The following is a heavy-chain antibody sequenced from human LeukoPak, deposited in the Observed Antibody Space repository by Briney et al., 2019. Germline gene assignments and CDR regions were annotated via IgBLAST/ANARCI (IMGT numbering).Heavy chain of an antibody. Sequence: SETLSLTCPVSGGSISSSSYYWGWIRQPPGKGLEWIGCIYYSGSTYYNPSLKSRVTISIDTSKNQFSLKLSSVTTADTAVYYCARGVWGSYRIDYWGQGTLVTVSS. CDR2: IYYSGST. J-gene: IGHJ4*02. CDR1: GGSISSSSYY. CDR3: ARGVWGSYRIDY. V-gene: IGHV4-39*07. D-gene: IGHD3-16*02.